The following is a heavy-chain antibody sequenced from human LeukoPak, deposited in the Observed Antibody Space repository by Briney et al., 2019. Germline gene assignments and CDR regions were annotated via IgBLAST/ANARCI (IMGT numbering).Heavy chain of an antibody. V-gene: IGHV3-48*03. D-gene: IGHD4-17*01. CDR2: ISSSGSSI. J-gene: IGHJ4*02. CDR3: AREVSDYLRGYFDY. Sequence: GRSRRLSCAASGFTFSSYEMNWVRQAPGKGREWVSYISSSGSSIYYADSVKGRFTISRDNAKNSLYLQMNSLRAEDTAIYYCAREVSDYLRGYFDYWGQGTLVTVSS. CDR1: GFTFSSYE.